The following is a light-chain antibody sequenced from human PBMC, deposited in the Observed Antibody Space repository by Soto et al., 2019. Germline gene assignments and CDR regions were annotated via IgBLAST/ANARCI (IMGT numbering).Light chain of an antibody. Sequence: SYELTQPLSVSVALGQTARITCGGNNMGSKNVHWYQQKPGQAPVLVIYRDSNRPSGLPERFSGSNSGNTATLTISRAQAGDEADYYCQVWDSSTVVFGGGTKVTVL. CDR3: QVWDSSTVV. CDR2: RDS. CDR1: NMGSKN. V-gene: IGLV3-9*01. J-gene: IGLJ2*01.